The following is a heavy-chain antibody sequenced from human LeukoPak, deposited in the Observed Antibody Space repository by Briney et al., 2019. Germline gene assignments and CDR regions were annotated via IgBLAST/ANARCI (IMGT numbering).Heavy chain of an antibody. J-gene: IGHJ1*01. CDR1: GGSISSSSYY. Sequence: PSETLSLTCTVSGGSISSSSYYWGWIRQAPGKGLEWVSYISSSGSTIYYADSVKGRFTISRGNAKNSLYLQMNSLRAEDTAVYYCARDVRFLEWLPFQHWGQGTLVTVSS. D-gene: IGHD3-3*01. V-gene: IGHV3-11*04. CDR2: ISSSGSTI. CDR3: ARDVRFLEWLPFQH.